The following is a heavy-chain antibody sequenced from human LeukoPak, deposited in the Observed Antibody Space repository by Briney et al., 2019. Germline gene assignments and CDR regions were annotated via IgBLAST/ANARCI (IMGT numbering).Heavy chain of an antibody. V-gene: IGHV3-30*18. CDR3: AKEGQYADYFDY. J-gene: IGHJ4*02. CDR1: GFTFSSYG. D-gene: IGHD2-2*01. Sequence: QPGGSLRLSCAASGFTFSSYGMHWVRQAPGKGLEWVAVISYDGSNKYYADSVKGRFTISRDNSKNTLYLQMNSLRAEDTAVYYCAKEGQYADYFDYWGQGILVTVSS. CDR2: ISYDGSNK.